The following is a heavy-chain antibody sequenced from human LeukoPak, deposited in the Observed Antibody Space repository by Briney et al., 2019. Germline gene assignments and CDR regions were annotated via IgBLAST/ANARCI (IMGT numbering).Heavy chain of an antibody. V-gene: IGHV7-4-1*02. J-gene: IGHJ4*02. D-gene: IGHD5-18*01. Sequence: GASVKVSCKASGYTFTSYAMNWVRQAPGQGLEWMGWINTNTGNPTYAQGFTGRFVFSSDTSVSTAYLQISSLKAEDTAMYYCARGTAMGDFDYWGQGTLVTVSS. CDR2: INTNTGNP. CDR3: ARGTAMGDFDY. CDR1: GYTFTSYA.